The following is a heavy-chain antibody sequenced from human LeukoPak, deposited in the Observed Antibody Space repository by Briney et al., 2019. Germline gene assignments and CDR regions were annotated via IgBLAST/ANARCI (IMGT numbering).Heavy chain of an antibody. CDR2: IYYSGST. Sequence: SETLSLTCTVSGGSISSYYWSWIRQPPGKGREWIGYIYYSGSTNYNPSLRSRVTISVATSKNQFSLKLSSVTAAHTAVYYCARARLLLTPFDHRGQATLVTVSS. V-gene: IGHV4-59*01. D-gene: IGHD2-8*01. CDR1: GGSISSYY. J-gene: IGHJ4*02. CDR3: ARARLLLTPFDH.